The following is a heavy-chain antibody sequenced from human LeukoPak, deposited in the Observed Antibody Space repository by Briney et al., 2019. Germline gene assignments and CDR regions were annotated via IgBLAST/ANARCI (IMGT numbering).Heavy chain of an antibody. D-gene: IGHD6-6*01. V-gene: IGHV1-69*04. CDR1: GGTFSSYA. J-gene: IGHJ4*02. CDR2: IIPILGIA. Sequence: GASVKVSCKASGGTFSSYAIRWVRQAPGQGLEWMGRIIPILGIANYAQKFQGRVTITADKSTSTAYMELSSLRSEDTAVYYCARTLWGSSSVSYYFDYWGQGTLVTVSS. CDR3: ARTLWGSSSVSYYFDY.